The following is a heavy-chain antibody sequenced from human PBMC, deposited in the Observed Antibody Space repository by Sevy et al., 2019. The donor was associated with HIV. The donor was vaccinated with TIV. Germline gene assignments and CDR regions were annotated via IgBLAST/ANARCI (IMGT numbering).Heavy chain of an antibody. CDR3: AGENAWGRGYS. D-gene: IGHD1-26*01. CDR1: GGSITSLY. Sequence: SETLSLTCTVSGGSITSLYWNWIRQPPGKGLEWIANIYYNGHINYNPSLKSRVTLTLDTSKNQFSLRLSSVTAADTAMYYCAGENAWGRGYSWGQGTLVTVS. V-gene: IGHV4-59*08. CDR2: IYYNGHI. J-gene: IGHJ4*02.